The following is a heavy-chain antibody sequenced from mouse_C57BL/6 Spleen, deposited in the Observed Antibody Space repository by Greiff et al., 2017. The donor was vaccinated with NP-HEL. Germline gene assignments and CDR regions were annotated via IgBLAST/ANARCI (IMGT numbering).Heavy chain of an antibody. V-gene: IGHV5-17*01. CDR1: GFTFSDYG. D-gene: IGHD1-1*01. CDR2: ISSGSSTI. Sequence: EVQLQESGGGLVKPGGSLKLSCAASGFTFSDYGMHWVRQAPEKGLEWVAYISSGSSTIYYADTMKGRATISRDNAKNTLCLQMTSLRSEDTAIYCYARRGSYRYFDVWGTGTTVTVSS. CDR3: ARRGSYRYFDV. J-gene: IGHJ1*03.